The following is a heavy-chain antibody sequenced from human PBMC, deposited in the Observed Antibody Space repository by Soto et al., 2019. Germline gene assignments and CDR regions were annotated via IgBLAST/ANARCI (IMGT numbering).Heavy chain of an antibody. V-gene: IGHV1-2*04. J-gene: IGHJ4*02. CDR3: ASGGSTVTREFDY. CDR2: INPNSGDT. CDR1: GYTFTGFY. D-gene: IGHD4-17*01. Sequence: QVQLVQSGAEVKKPGASVKVSCKASGYTFTGFYMHWVRQAPGQGLEWMGWINPNSGDTEYAQNFQGWVPMTRDTSISTAYMELNMLKSDDTAVYYCASGGSTVTREFDYWGQGPLVSVSS.